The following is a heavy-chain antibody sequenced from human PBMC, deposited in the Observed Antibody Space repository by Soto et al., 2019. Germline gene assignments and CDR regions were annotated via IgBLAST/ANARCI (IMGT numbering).Heavy chain of an antibody. V-gene: IGHV3-11*01. Sequence: QVQLVESGGGLVKPGGSLRLSCAASGFTFSDYYMTWIRQAPGSGLEWVSYISSSSGTISYANSVKGRFIISRDNAQNSLYLQMTSLRAEDTAVYYCARGTYRSKTDFDYRGQGTLVTISS. CDR3: ARGTYRSKTDFDY. CDR1: GFTFSDYY. CDR2: ISSSSGTI. D-gene: IGHD6-13*01. J-gene: IGHJ4*02.